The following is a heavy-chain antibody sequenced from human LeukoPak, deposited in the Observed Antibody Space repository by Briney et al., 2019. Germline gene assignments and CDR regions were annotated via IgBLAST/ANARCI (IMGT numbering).Heavy chain of an antibody. D-gene: IGHD5-12*01. Sequence: GGSLRLSCAASGFTFSSYWMSWVRQAPGKGLEWVANIKQDGSEKYYVDSVKGRFTISRDNAKNSLYLQMNSLRAEDTAVYYCARGEVATTYYYGMDVWGQGTTVTVSS. CDR2: IKQDGSEK. V-gene: IGHV3-7*01. CDR3: ARGEVATTYYYGMDV. CDR1: GFTFSSYW. J-gene: IGHJ6*02.